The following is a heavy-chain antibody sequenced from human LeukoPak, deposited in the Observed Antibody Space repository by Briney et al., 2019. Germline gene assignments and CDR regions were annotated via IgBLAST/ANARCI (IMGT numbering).Heavy chain of an antibody. J-gene: IGHJ4*02. V-gene: IGHV4-38-2*02. CDR3: ARTNYGDYADS. Sequence: SETLSLTCTVSGYSINSGYYWGWIRPPPGKGLEWIGNMFHGGGTYYNPSLKSRVSIFIDTSKNQFSLKLRSVTAADTAVYYCARTNYGDYADSWGQGALVTVSS. D-gene: IGHD4-17*01. CDR1: GYSINSGYY. CDR2: MFHGGGT.